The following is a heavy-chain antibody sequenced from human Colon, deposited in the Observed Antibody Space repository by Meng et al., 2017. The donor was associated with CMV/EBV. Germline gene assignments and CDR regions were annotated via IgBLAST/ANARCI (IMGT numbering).Heavy chain of an antibody. J-gene: IGHJ4*02. CDR2: ISSSGSTI. CDR1: GFTFSDYY. Sequence: GGSLRLSCAASGFTFSDYYMTWIRQAPGKGLEWISYISSSGSTISYADSVKGRFTISRDNAKNSLYLQMNSLRAEDTAVYFCARDYYDTSGSIWGQGTLVTVSS. D-gene: IGHD3-22*01. V-gene: IGHV3-11*04. CDR3: ARDYYDTSGSI.